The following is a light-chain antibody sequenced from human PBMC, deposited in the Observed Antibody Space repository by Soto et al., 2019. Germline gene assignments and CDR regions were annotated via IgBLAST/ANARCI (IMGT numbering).Light chain of an antibody. J-gene: IGLJ3*02. V-gene: IGLV2-14*01. CDR1: TSDVGGFDS. Sequence: QSVLTQPASVSGSPGQSITISCTATTSDVGGFDSVSWYQQHPGTAPRVIIYEVSNRPSGVSYRFSGSKSANTASLTISGLQADDEADYYCSSYTTSNTWLCGGGTKLTVL. CDR2: EVS. CDR3: SSYTTSNTWL.